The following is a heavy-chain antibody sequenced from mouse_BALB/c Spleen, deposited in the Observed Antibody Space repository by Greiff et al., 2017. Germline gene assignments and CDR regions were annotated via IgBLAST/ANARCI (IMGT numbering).Heavy chain of an antibody. CDR1: GFTFSSYA. CDR3: ARGDYYYYFDY. Sequence: EVKVVESGGGLVKPGGSLKLSCAASGFTFSSYAMSWVRQTPEKRLEWVASISSGGSTYYPDSVKGRFTISRDNARNILYLQMSSLRSEDTAMYYCARGDYYYYFDYWGQGTTLTVSS. J-gene: IGHJ2*01. D-gene: IGHD1-1*01. V-gene: IGHV5-6-5*01. CDR2: ISSGGST.